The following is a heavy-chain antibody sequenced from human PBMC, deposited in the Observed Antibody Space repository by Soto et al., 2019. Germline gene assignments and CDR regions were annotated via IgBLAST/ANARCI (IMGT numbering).Heavy chain of an antibody. V-gene: IGHV4-39*01. CDR3: ASPVPDTHWFDP. D-gene: IGHD2-2*01. Sequence: QLQLQESGPGLVKPSETLSLTCTVSGGSISSSSYYWGWIRQPPGKGLEWIGSIYYSGSTYYNPSLKSRVTISVDTSKNQFSLKLSSVTAADTAVYYCASPVPDTHWFDPWGQGTLVTVSS. J-gene: IGHJ5*02. CDR1: GGSISSSSYY. CDR2: IYYSGST.